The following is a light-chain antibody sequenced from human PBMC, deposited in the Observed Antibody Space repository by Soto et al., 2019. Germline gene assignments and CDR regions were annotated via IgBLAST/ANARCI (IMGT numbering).Light chain of an antibody. J-gene: IGKJ5*01. V-gene: IGKV3-11*01. Sequence: PGERATLSCRASPSVTDFLAWYQQKPGQAPRLLIYGAFNRATGIPARFSGSGSGTDFTLTISSLEPEDSAVYYCQQRNVWPPVTFGQGTRLEI. CDR2: GAF. CDR3: QQRNVWPPVT. CDR1: PSVTDF.